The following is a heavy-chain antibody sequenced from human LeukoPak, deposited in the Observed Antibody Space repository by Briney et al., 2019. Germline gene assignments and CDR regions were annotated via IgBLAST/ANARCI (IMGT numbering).Heavy chain of an antibody. J-gene: IGHJ5*02. CDR3: ARLYCTSTSCFPPNWFDP. Sequence: SETLSLTCAVYGGSFSGYYWSWIRQPPGEGLEWIGEINHSGSTNYNPSLKSRVTISVDTSKNQFSLKLSSVTAADTAVYYCARLYCTSTSCFPPNWFDPWGQGTLVTVSS. CDR1: GGSFSGYY. CDR2: INHSGST. D-gene: IGHD2-2*01. V-gene: IGHV4-34*01.